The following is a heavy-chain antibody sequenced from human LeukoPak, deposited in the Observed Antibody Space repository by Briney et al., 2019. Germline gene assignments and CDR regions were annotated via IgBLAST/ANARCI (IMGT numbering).Heavy chain of an antibody. CDR3: ARGGCSSTSCYGFHDWFDP. CDR1: GGSISSGDYY. Sequence: SETLSLTCTVSGGSISSGDYYWSWIRQPPGKGLEWIGYIYYSGSTYYNPSLKSRVTISVDTSKNQFSLKLSSVTAADAAVYYCARGGCSSTSCYGFHDWFDPWGQGTLVTVSS. CDR2: IYYSGST. J-gene: IGHJ5*02. D-gene: IGHD2-2*01. V-gene: IGHV4-30-4*01.